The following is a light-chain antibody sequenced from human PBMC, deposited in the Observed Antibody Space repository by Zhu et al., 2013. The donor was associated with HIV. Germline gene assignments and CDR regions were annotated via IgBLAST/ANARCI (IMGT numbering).Light chain of an antibody. CDR1: SRDVGNYKL. Sequence: QSALTQPASVSGSPGQSITISCTGSSRDVGNYKLVSWYQQHSGKVPKLIIFEVNKRPSGVSVRFSGSKSGNTASLTISDLQAEDEADYYCCSYVGSSAYVFGSGTKVTVL. J-gene: IGLJ1*01. CDR2: EVN. V-gene: IGLV2-23*02. CDR3: CSYVGSSAYV.